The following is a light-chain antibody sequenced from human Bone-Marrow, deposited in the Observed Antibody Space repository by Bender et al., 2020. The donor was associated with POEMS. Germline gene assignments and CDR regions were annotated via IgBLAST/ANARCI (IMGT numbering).Light chain of an antibody. V-gene: IGLV3-21*02. CDR1: NIEAKS. J-gene: IGLJ2*01. Sequence: YVLTQPPSVSVAPGQTAKITCGGNNIEAKSVHWYQQKPGQAPVLVVHDDSDRPSGIPDRFSGSNSGNTATLTISRVEVGDEADYYCQLWDSTSVHWIFGGGTKLTVL. CDR2: DDS. CDR3: QLWDSTSVHWI.